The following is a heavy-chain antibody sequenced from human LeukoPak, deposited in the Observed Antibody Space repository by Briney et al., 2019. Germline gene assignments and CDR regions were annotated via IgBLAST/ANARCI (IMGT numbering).Heavy chain of an antibody. D-gene: IGHD3-9*01. CDR1: GGSISSRGYS. CDR3: ARDNPSVLRYFDP. Sequence: PSQTLSLTCAVSGGSISSRGYSWSWIRQSPGKGLEWIGYIFHSGSTYYNPSFKSRATISIDRSKNQSSLKLSSVTAADTAVYYCARDNPSVLRYFDPWGQGTLVTVSS. CDR2: IFHSGST. J-gene: IGHJ5*02. V-gene: IGHV4-30-2*06.